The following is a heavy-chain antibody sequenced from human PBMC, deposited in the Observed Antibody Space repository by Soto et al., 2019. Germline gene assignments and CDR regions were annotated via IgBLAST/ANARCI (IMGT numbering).Heavy chain of an antibody. D-gene: IGHD4-17*01. CDR1: GVSITSGAYY. CDR3: ARARLRAVYAFDF. V-gene: IGHV4-31*03. Sequence: QVQLQESGPGLVKPSQTLSLTCTLSGVSITSGAYYWTWVRQHPGQGLEWIGYIYYDGNTYFSPSLKSRLTISIDTSKNQFSLKLSSVTAADTYMYYCARARLRAVYAFDFWGQGTMVTVSS. CDR2: IYYDGNT. J-gene: IGHJ3*01.